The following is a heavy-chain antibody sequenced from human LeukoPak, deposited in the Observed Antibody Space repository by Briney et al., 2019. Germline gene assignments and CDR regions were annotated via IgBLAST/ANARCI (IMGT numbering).Heavy chain of an antibody. CDR1: GYTFTSYG. D-gene: IGHD3-3*01. CDR2: ISAYNGNT. V-gene: IGHV1-18*01. Sequence: GASVKVSCKASGYTFTSYGISWVRQAPGQGLEWMGWISAYNGNTNYAQKLQGRVTMTTDTSTSTAYMELRSLRSDDTAVYYCARGRGYPWYYDFWSGYYSNWFDPWGQGTLVTVSS. CDR3: ARGRGYPWYYDFWSGYYSNWFDP. J-gene: IGHJ5*02.